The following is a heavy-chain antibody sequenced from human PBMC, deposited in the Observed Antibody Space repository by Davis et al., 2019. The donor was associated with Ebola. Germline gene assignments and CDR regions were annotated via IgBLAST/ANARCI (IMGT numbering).Heavy chain of an antibody. CDR2: ITGSSSYI. J-gene: IGHJ4*02. D-gene: IGHD3-16*01. Sequence: GESLKISCAASGFTFSSYAMSWVRQAPGKGLEWVSSITGSSSYIYYADSVKGRFTISRDNAKNSLYLQMSSLRAEDTATYFCAREWGRSVVAPFDSWGQGTLVTVSS. CDR3: AREWGRSVVAPFDS. CDR1: GFTFSSYA. V-gene: IGHV3-21*01.